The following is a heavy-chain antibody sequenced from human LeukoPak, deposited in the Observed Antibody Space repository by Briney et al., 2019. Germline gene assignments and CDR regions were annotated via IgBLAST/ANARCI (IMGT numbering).Heavy chain of an antibody. CDR1: GYTFTGYY. CDR2: INPNSGGT. Sequence: ASVKVSCKASGYTFTGYYIHWVRQAPGQGLEWMGWINPNSGGTNYAQKFQGRVTMTRDTSISTAYMELSRLRSDDTAVYYCAGVENYDSGAWGQGTLVTVSS. J-gene: IGHJ4*02. D-gene: IGHD3-22*01. V-gene: IGHV1-2*02. CDR3: AGVENYDSGA.